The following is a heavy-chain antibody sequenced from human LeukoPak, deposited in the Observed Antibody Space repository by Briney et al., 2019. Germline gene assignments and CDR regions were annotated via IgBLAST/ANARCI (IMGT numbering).Heavy chain of an antibody. J-gene: IGHJ4*02. V-gene: IGHV1-2*02. Sequence: ASVKVSCKASGYTFTGYYMHWVRRAPGQGLEWMGWINPNSGGTNYAQKFQGRVTMTRDTSISTAYMELSRLRSDDTAVYYCARTIIAAAGPPDYWGQGTLVTVSS. CDR3: ARTIIAAAGPPDY. D-gene: IGHD6-13*01. CDR2: INPNSGGT. CDR1: GYTFTGYY.